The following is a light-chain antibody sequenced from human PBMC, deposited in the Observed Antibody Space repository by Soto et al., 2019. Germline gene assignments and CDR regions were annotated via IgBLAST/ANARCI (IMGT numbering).Light chain of an antibody. J-gene: IGKJ4*01. CDR1: QSLLHSDGNTY. V-gene: IGKV2D-29*01. CDR3: MQSIQPLT. CDR2: EVS. Sequence: ETVMTQTPLSLSVTPGQPASISCKSSQSLLHSDGNTYLYWYMQNPGQPPESLNYEVSTRFSGVPDRFSGSGSETDFTLKISRVEAEDVGVYYCMQSIQPLTVGGGTKVEIK.